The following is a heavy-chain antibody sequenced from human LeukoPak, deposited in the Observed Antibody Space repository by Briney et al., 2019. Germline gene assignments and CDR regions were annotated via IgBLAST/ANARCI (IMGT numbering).Heavy chain of an antibody. CDR2: VFYDGKT. CDR1: GDSFTNSPYY. J-gene: IGHJ4*02. D-gene: IGHD6-19*01. Sequence: TSETLSLTCTVSGDSFTNSPYYWGWVRQPPGKGLEWIGGVFYDGKTYYNPSLKSRVTLSVETSKNQFSLHLNSVTAADTAVYYCARHGATIAVAGTNFWGQGTLLTVSS. V-gene: IGHV4-39*01. CDR3: ARHGATIAVAGTNF.